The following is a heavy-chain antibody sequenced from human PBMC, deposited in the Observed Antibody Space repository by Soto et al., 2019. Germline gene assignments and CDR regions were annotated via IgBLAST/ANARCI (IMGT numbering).Heavy chain of an antibody. CDR2: ISGSGGST. CDR1: GFTFSSYA. V-gene: IGHV3-23*01. CDR3: AKRRGSSGYYFDY. Sequence: LRLSCAASGFTFSSYAMSWVRQAPGKGLEWVSAISGSGGSTYYADSVKGRFTISRDNSKNTLYLQMNSLRAEDTAVYYCAKRRGSSGYYFDYWGQGTLVTVSS. J-gene: IGHJ4*02. D-gene: IGHD3-22*01.